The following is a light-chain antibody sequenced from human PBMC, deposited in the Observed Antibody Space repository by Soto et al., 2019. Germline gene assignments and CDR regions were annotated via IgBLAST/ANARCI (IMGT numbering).Light chain of an antibody. CDR3: QKYNSAPLT. Sequence: DVQMTQSPSSLSAFVGDRVTITCRASQGIAPYLAWFQQKPGKVPKLLIYATSTLQSGVPSRFSGSGSGTYFTLNINSLQPEDVGTYYCQKYNSAPLTFGGGTKVELK. CDR1: QGIAPY. J-gene: IGKJ4*01. CDR2: ATS. V-gene: IGKV1-27*01.